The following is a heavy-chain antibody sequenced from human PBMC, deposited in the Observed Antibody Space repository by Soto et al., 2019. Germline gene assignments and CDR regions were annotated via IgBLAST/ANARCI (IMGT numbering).Heavy chain of an antibody. CDR2: ISYTVRGTFDT. Sequence: EVRLLESGGGLVQPGGSLRLSCAASGLTFSNYAMNWVRQAPGKGLEWVATISYTVRGTFDTYYADSVKGRFTISRDNSKNTPYLQMNSLRAEDTAVYYCANFVTTGGYVRRFDYLGQGALVTVSS. D-gene: IGHD3-10*02. CDR3: ANFVTTGGYVRRFDY. J-gene: IGHJ4*02. V-gene: IGHV3-23*01. CDR1: GLTFSNYA.